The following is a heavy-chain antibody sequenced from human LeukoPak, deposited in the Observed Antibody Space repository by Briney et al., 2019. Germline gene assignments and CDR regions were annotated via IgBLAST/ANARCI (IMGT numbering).Heavy chain of an antibody. V-gene: IGHV6-1*01. CDR2: TYYRSKWYT. J-gene: IGHJ3*02. CDR3: ARESQSAFDI. Sequence: SQTLFLTWAISGDSVTTNSAAWTWIRQSPSRGLEWLGRTYYRSKWYTDYALSVKSRIIINPDTSKNQFSLQLNSVTPEDTAVYYCARESQSAFDIWGQGTMVTVSS. CDR1: GDSVTTNSAA.